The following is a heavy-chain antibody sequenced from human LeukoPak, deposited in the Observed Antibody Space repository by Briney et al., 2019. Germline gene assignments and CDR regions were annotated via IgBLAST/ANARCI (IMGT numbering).Heavy chain of an antibody. CDR1: GFTVTSKS. V-gene: IGHV3-53*01. CDR3: ATDGPTGGMDV. J-gene: IGHJ6*02. Sequence: GGSLRLSCAASGFTVTSKSMNWVRQAPGKGLEWVSVIFSGGNTNNADSVRGRFTISRDNSKNTLYLQMNSLRAVDTAVYYCATDGPTGGMDVWGQGTTVTVSS. D-gene: IGHD3-9*01. CDR2: IFSGGNT.